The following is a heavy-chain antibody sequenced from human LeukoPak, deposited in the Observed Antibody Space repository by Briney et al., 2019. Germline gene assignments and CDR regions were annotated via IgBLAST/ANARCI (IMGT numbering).Heavy chain of an antibody. CDR1: GGTFSSYA. J-gene: IGHJ4*02. CDR2: IIPIFGTA. Sequence: ASVKVSCKASGGTFSSYAISWVRQAPGQGLEWMGGIIPIFGTANYAQKFQGRVTITTDESTSTAYMELSSLRSEDTAVYYCAREGRLVLEGLDYWGQGTLVTVSS. D-gene: IGHD6-6*01. CDR3: AREGRLVLEGLDY. V-gene: IGHV1-69*05.